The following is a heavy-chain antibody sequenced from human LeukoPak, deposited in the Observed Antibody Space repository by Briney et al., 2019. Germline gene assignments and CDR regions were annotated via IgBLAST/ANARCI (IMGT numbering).Heavy chain of an antibody. Sequence: SETLSLTCTVSGGSISSYYWSLIRQPPGKGLEWIGYIYYSWSTNYNPSLKSRVTISVDTSKNQFCPKLSSVTAADTAVYYCARCRRPNYARYFDWLSTTYYYYYGMDVWGQGTTVTVSS. V-gene: IGHV4-59*01. CDR3: ARCRRPNYARYFDWLSTTYYYYYGMDV. D-gene: IGHD3-9*01. J-gene: IGHJ6*02. CDR2: IYYSWST. CDR1: GGSISSYY.